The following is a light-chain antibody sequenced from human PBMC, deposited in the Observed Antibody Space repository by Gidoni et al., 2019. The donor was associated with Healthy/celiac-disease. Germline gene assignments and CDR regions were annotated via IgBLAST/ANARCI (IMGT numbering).Light chain of an antibody. J-gene: IGKJ1*01. Sequence: DIQMTQSPSTLSASVGDRVTITCRASRSISNWLAWYQQKPGKAPNLLFYTASTLHSGVPSRFSGSGSGTDFPLTISRLHPDVFASYYCQQYNCSLTFGQGTKVEVK. CDR3: QQYNCSLT. CDR1: RSISNW. CDR2: TAS. V-gene: IGKV1-5*03.